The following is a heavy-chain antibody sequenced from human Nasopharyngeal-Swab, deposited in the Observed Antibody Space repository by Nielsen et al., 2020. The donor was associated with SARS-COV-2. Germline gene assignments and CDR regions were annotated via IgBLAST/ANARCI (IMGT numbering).Heavy chain of an antibody. D-gene: IGHD1-14*01. Sequence: GESLKISCTDSGFTFGDYAMSWFRPASGKGLEGGGIIRSKAYGGTTEYAASVKGRFTISRDDAKSIVYLQMNSLKTEDTAVYYCTRPRYPGNYYYTDVWGKGTTVTVSS. J-gene: IGHJ6*03. CDR3: TRPRYPGNYYYTDV. CDR1: GFTFGDYA. V-gene: IGHV3-49*03. CDR2: IRSKAYGGTT.